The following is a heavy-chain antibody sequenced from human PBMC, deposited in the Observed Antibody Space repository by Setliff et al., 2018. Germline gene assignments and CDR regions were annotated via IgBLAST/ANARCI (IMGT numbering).Heavy chain of an antibody. CDR2: IYTSWST. D-gene: IGHD3-3*01. Sequence: KSSETLSLTCTVSGDSINSRTNYWSWIRQPAGKGLEWLGQIYTSWSTNYNPSLKGRATLSIDASKKQFSLKLTSVTAADTAVYYCARMSGFLYMDVWGKGTTVTVSS. CDR1: GDSINSRTNY. CDR3: ARMSGFLYMDV. J-gene: IGHJ6*03. V-gene: IGHV4-61*09.